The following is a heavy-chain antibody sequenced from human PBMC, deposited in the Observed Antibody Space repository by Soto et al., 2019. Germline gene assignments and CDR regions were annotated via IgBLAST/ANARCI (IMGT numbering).Heavy chain of an antibody. J-gene: IGHJ4*02. CDR1: GFTFSSYW. Sequence: GGSLRLSCAASGFTFSSYWMHWVRQAPGKGLVWVSRIHSDGSITNYADSVKGRFTISRDYAKNTLYLQMNSLRAEDTAVYYCAFDILAGSPLDYWGQGTLVTVSS. D-gene: IGHD3-9*01. V-gene: IGHV3-74*01. CDR2: IHSDGSIT. CDR3: AFDILAGSPLDY.